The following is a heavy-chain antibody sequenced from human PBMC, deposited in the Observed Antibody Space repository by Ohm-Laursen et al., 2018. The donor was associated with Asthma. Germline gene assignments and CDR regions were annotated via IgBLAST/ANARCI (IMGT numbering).Heavy chain of an antibody. Sequence: SLRLSCAASGFTFSSYGMHWVRQAPGKGLEWVAVISYDGSNKYYADSVKGRFTISRDNSKNTLYLQMNSLRAEDTAVYYCGRGIRYGYYYYGMDVWGQGTTVTVSS. J-gene: IGHJ6*02. CDR3: GRGIRYGYYYYGMDV. CDR1: GFTFSSYG. CDR2: ISYDGSNK. V-gene: IGHV3-30*03. D-gene: IGHD3-16*01.